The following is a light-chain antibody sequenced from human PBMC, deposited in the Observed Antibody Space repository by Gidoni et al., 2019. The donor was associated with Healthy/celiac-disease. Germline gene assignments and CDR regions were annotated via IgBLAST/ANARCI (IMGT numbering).Light chain of an antibody. V-gene: IGKV1-9*01. CDR2: AAS. CDR1: PGISSY. Sequence: DIQLTQSPSFLSASVGDRVTITCRASPGISSYLAWYQQKPGKAPKLLIHAASTLQSGVPSRFSGSGSGTEFTLTISSLQPEDFATYYCQQLNSLLTFGGGTKVEIK. J-gene: IGKJ4*01. CDR3: QQLNSLLT.